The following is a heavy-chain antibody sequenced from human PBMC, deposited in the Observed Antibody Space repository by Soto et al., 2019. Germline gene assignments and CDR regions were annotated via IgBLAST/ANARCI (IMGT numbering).Heavy chain of an antibody. CDR1: GGTFSSYA. CDR2: IIPIFGTA. CDR3: ATPTSGNFYFDY. V-gene: IGHV1-69*12. D-gene: IGHD1-26*01. J-gene: IGHJ4*02. Sequence: QVQLVQSGAEVKKPGSSVKVSCKASGGTFSSYAMTWVRQAPGQGLEWMGGIIPIFGTAKYAQKFQGRVTITADASTNPAYIELTSLTSDDTAVYYCATPTSGNFYFDYWGQGTLVTVSS.